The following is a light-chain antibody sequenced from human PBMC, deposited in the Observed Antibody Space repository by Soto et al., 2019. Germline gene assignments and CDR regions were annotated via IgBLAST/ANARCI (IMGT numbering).Light chain of an antibody. CDR3: QQYGRSPWT. V-gene: IGKV3-20*01. Sequence: EIVLTQSPGTVSLSPGERATLSCRASQSVRDNYLAWYQQKPGQAPSLLIFDTSRRATGIPDRFTGSGSGTDFALTISRVEPQDIAVYFCQQYGRSPWTSGQGTKVDIK. CDR1: QSVRDNY. CDR2: DTS. J-gene: IGKJ1*01.